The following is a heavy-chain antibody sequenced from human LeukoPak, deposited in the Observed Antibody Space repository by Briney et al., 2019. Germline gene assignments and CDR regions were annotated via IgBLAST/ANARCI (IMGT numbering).Heavy chain of an antibody. CDR3: ARDSGGPDSHFHY. D-gene: IGHD1-14*01. CDR1: GASISSYY. J-gene: IGHJ4*02. Sequence: PSETLSLTCSVSGASISSYYWSWTRQSPGKGLEWIGYIYYSGTTNYNPSLKSRVTISVDTSKNQFTLKLSSVTAADTAVYYCARDSGGPDSHFHYWGQGTLVTVSS. CDR2: IYYSGTT. V-gene: IGHV4-59*01.